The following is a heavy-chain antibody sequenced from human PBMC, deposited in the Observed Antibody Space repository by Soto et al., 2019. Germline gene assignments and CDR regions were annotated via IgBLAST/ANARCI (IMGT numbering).Heavy chain of an antibody. CDR1: GDRFTKFW. D-gene: IGHD1-26*01. V-gene: IGHV5-10-1*01. CDR3: ARLGSGRYKDLDY. CDR2: IDPSDSYT. J-gene: IGHJ4*02. Sequence: GGALKILCKGSGDRFTKFWSRWGRQMPGKGLEWMGRIDPSDSYTNYSPSFQGHVTISADKSISTAYLQWSSLKASDTATYYCARLGSGRYKDLDYWGQGTLVTVYS.